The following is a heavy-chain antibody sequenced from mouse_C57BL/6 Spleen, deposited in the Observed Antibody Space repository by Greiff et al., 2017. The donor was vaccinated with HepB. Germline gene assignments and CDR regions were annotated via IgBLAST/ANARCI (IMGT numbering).Heavy chain of an antibody. CDR2: ISNGGGST. Sequence: EVHLVESGGGLVQPGGSLKLSCAASGFTFSDYYMYWVRQTPEKRLEWVAYISNGGGSTYYPDTVKGRFTISRDNAKNTLYLQMSRLKSEDTAMYYCARHGDWDLDYWGQGTTLTVSS. CDR3: ARHGDWDLDY. V-gene: IGHV5-12*01. D-gene: IGHD4-1*01. J-gene: IGHJ2*01. CDR1: GFTFSDYY.